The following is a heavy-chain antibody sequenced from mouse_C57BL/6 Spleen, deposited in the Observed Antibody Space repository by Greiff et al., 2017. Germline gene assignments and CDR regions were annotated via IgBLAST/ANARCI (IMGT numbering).Heavy chain of an antibody. V-gene: IGHV5-12*01. Sequence: EVNVVESGGGLVQPGGSLKLSCAASGFTFSDYYMYWVRQTPEKRLEWVAYISNGGGSTYYPDTVKGRFTISRDNAKKTLYLQMSRLKSEDTAMYDCARQDSSGYYFDYWGQGTTLTVSS. J-gene: IGHJ2*01. CDR1: GFTFSDYY. CDR3: ARQDSSGYYFDY. D-gene: IGHD3-2*02. CDR2: ISNGGGST.